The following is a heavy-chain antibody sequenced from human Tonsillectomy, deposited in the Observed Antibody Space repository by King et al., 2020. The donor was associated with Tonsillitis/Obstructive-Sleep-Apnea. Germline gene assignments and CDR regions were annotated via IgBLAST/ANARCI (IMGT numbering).Heavy chain of an antibody. CDR2: IYPGDSDT. D-gene: IGHD3-3*01. CDR3: AGRFSIFGVVNGLEYYFDY. V-gene: IGHV5-51*01. CDR1: GYSFTSYW. Sequence: QLVQSGAEVKKPGESLKISCKGSGYSFTSYWIGWVRQMPGKGLEWMGIIYPGDSDTRYSPSFQGQVTISADKAISTAYLQWSSLKASDTAMYYCAGRFSIFGVVNGLEYYFDYWGQGTLVTVSS. J-gene: IGHJ4*02.